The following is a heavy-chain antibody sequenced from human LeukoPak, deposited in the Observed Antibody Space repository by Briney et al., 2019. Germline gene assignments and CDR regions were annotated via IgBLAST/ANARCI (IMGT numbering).Heavy chain of an antibody. CDR3: ASIRGAMVRGAGLDY. Sequence: SETLSLTCTVSGGSIRSNSYYWGWIRQPPGKGLEWIGSIYYSGSTYYNPSLKSRVTLSVDTSKNQFSLKLSSVTAADTAVYYCASIRGAMVRGAGLDYWGQGTLVTVSS. CDR1: GGSIRSNSYY. J-gene: IGHJ4*02. D-gene: IGHD3-10*01. V-gene: IGHV4-39*01. CDR2: IYYSGST.